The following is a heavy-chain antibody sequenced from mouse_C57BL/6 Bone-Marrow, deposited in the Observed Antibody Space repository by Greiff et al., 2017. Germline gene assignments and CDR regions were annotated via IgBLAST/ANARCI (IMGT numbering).Heavy chain of an antibody. V-gene: IGHV1-81*01. CDR2: IYPRSGNT. J-gene: IGHJ2*01. D-gene: IGHD1-1*01. CDR3: ARKGAKFITTVARDY. CDR1: GYTFTSYG. Sequence: LVESGAELARPGASVKLSCKASGYTFTSYGISWVKQRTGQGLEWIGEIYPRSGNTYYNEKFKGKATLTADKSSSTAYMELRSLTSEDSAVYFCARKGAKFITTVARDYWGQGTTLTVSA.